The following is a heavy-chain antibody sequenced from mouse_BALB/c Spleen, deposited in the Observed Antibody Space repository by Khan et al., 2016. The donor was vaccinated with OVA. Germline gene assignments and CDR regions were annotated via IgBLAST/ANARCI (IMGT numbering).Heavy chain of an antibody. CDR1: GYTFTDYN. V-gene: IGHV1-18*01. CDR3: AREWASWFAY. Sequence: VRLHQSGPELVKPGASVKIPCKASGYTFTDYNMDWVKQSHGKSLEWIGDINPNNGGTIYNQKFTGKATLTVDKSSSTAYMELRSLTSEDTAVYYWAREWASWFAYWGQGTLVTVSA. J-gene: IGHJ3*01. CDR2: INPNNGGT.